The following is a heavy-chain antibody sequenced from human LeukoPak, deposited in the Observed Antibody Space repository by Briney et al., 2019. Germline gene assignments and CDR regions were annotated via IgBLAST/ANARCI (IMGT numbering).Heavy chain of an antibody. Sequence: GGSLRLSCAASGFTSSRYGMHWVRQAPGKGLEWVAVIWYDGSNKYYVDSVKGRFTISRDNSKNTVYLQMNSLRAEDTAAYYCARGGDSSWFTDYWGQGTLVTVSS. V-gene: IGHV3-33*01. J-gene: IGHJ4*02. D-gene: IGHD6-13*01. CDR3: ARGGDSSWFTDY. CDR2: IWYDGSNK. CDR1: GFTSSRYG.